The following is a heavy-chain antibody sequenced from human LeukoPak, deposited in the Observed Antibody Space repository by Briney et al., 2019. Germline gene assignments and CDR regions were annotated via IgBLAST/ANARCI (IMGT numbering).Heavy chain of an antibody. D-gene: IGHD5-18*01. Sequence: PGGSLRLSCAASGFTFSSYTMNWVRQAPGKGLEWVSSISSTSSNIYYVDSVKGRFTISRDKAKNPMYLQMNSLRAEDTAVYYCAQDFAVHTALVTPQRQYYFDYWGQGILVTVSS. CDR1: GFTFSSYT. CDR2: ISSTSSNI. V-gene: IGHV3-21*01. CDR3: AQDFAVHTALVTPQRQYYFDY. J-gene: IGHJ4*02.